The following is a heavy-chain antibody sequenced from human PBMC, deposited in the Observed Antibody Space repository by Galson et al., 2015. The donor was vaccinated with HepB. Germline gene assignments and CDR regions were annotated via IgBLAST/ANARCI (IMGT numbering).Heavy chain of an antibody. V-gene: IGHV3-23*01. D-gene: IGHD3-16*01. Sequence: SLRLSCAASGFTFSSYAMSWVRQAPGKGLEWVSAISGSGGSTYYADSVKGRFTISRDNAKNTLYLQMNSLRAEDTAVYYCAREFQFLGERLYDYWGQGTLVTVSS. J-gene: IGHJ4*02. CDR1: GFTFSSYA. CDR3: AREFQFLGERLYDY. CDR2: ISGSGGST.